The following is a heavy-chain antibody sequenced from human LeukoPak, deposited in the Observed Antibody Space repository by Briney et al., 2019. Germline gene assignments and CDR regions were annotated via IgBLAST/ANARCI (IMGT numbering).Heavy chain of an antibody. Sequence: PGGSLRLSCAASGFTFSSYGMHWVRQAPGKGLEWVAVIWYDGSNKYYADSVKGRFTISRDNSKNTLYLQMNSLRAEDTAVYYCAKGIQLWYPLDAFDIWGQGTMVTVSS. CDR2: IWYDGSNK. J-gene: IGHJ3*02. V-gene: IGHV3-33*06. CDR1: GFTFSSYG. CDR3: AKGIQLWYPLDAFDI. D-gene: IGHD5-18*01.